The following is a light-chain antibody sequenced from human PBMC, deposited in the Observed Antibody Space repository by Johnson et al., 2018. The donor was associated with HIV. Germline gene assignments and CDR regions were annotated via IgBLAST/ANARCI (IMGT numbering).Light chain of an antibody. J-gene: IGLJ1*01. V-gene: IGLV1-51*01. CDR2: DND. CDR1: SSNIGNNY. Sequence: QSVLTQPPSVSAAPGQKVTISCSGSSSNIGNNYVSWYQHLPGTAPKLLIYDNDKRPSGIPDRFSGSKSGTSATLGITGLQTGDEADYYCATWDSSLSAGGVFGTGTKVTV. CDR3: ATWDSSLSAGGV.